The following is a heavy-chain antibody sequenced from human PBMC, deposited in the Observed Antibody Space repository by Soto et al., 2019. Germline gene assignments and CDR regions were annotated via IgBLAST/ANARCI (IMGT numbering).Heavy chain of an antibody. V-gene: IGHV1-8*01. J-gene: IGHJ4*02. D-gene: IGHD6-19*01. CDR3: ARGRGWRDY. CDR1: GYTFTSYD. CDR2: MNPNNGYT. Sequence: ASVKVSCKTSGYTFTSYDIHWVRQATGQGLEWMGWMNPNNGYTDYAQKFQGRVTMTRDTPLSTAYMELSSLTSDDTAVYYCARGRGWRDYWGQGTLATVSS.